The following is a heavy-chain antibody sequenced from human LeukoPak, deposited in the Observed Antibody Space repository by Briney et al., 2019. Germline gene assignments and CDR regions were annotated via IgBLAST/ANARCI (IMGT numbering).Heavy chain of an antibody. D-gene: IGHD5-18*01. Sequence: GGTLRLSCAASGFTFDDYGMSWVRQAPGKGLEWVSGINWNGGSTGYADSVKGRFTISRDNAKNSLYLQMNSLRAEDTALYYCARNSGYSRDPIIDAFDIWGQGTMVTVSS. CDR2: INWNGGST. CDR1: GFTFDDYG. CDR3: ARNSGYSRDPIIDAFDI. V-gene: IGHV3-20*04. J-gene: IGHJ3*02.